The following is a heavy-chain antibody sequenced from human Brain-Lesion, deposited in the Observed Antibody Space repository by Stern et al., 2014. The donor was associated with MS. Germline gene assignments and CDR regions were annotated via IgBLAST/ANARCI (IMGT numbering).Heavy chain of an antibody. J-gene: IGHJ6*02. Sequence: VQLVQSGAEVKKPGASVKVSCKTSGYIFTGYYINWVRQAPGQGLEWMAWINPNTGGTTYAQKVQGRVTMTRDTSIRTAYVELSSLTSDDTAVYYCARDQRGITIFGVVTDYCYLGMDVWGQGTTVTVSS. CDR1: GYIFTGYY. CDR3: ARDQRGITIFGVVTDYCYLGMDV. CDR2: INPNTGGT. D-gene: IGHD3-3*01. V-gene: IGHV1-2*02.